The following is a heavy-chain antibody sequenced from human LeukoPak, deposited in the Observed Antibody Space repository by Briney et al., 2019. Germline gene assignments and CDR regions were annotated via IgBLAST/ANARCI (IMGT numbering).Heavy chain of an antibody. CDR1: GFTFSSYS. CDR3: AGEKEGYCSGGSCYRRGTY. D-gene: IGHD2-15*01. CDR2: ISSSSSTI. J-gene: IGHJ4*02. Sequence: PGGSLRLSCAASGFTFSSYSMNWVRQAPGKGLEWVSYISSSSSTIYYADSVKGRFTISRDNAKNSLYLQMNSLRAEDTAVYYCAGEKEGYCSGGSCYRRGTYWGQGTLVTVSS. V-gene: IGHV3-48*01.